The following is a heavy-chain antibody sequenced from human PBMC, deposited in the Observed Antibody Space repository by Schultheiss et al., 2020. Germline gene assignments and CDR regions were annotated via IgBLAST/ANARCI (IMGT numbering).Heavy chain of an antibody. CDR2: IWYDGSNK. D-gene: IGHD2-2*01. J-gene: IGHJ6*02. V-gene: IGHV3-33*01. CDR1: GFTFSSYG. Sequence: GESLKISCAASGFTFSSYGMHWVRQAPGKGLEWVAVIWYDGSNKYYADSVKGRFTISRDNSKNTLYLQMNSLRAEDTAVYYCARGGYCSSTSCYPNYYYGMDVWGQGTTVTVSS. CDR3: ARGGYCSSTSCYPNYYYGMDV.